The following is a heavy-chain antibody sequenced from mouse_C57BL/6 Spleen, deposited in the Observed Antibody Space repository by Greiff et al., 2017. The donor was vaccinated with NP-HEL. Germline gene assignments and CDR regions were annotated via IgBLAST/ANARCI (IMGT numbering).Heavy chain of an antibody. J-gene: IGHJ4*01. V-gene: IGHV1-80*01. CDR2: IYPGDGDT. CDR3: ARSGWAYAMDY. Sequence: VQLQQSGAELVKPGASVKISCKASGYAFSSYWMNWVKQRPGKGLEWIGQIYPGDGDTNYNGKFKGKATLTADKSSSTAYMQLSSLTSEDSAVYCCARSGWAYAMDYWGQGTSVTVSS. CDR1: GYAFSSYW. D-gene: IGHD3-1*01.